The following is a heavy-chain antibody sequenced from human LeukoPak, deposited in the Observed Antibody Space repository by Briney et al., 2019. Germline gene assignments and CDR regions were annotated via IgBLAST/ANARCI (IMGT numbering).Heavy chain of an antibody. V-gene: IGHV4-59*01. Sequence: SETLSLTCTVSGGSICSYYWSWIRQPPGKGLEWIGYIYYSGSTNYNPSLKSRVTISVDTSKNQFSLKLSSVTAADTAVYYCARILRYFDWLIPTDYYYYYMDVWGKGTTVTVSS. J-gene: IGHJ6*03. CDR2: IYYSGST. CDR3: ARILRYFDWLIPTDYYYYYMDV. D-gene: IGHD3-9*01. CDR1: GGSICSYY.